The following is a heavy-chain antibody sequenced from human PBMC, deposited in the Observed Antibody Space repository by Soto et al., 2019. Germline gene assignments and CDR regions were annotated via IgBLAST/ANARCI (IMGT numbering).Heavy chain of an antibody. J-gene: IGHJ4*02. V-gene: IGHV3-30*18. CDR3: AKGGHLGSGNYYNPCYFDY. D-gene: IGHD3-10*01. CDR2: K. Sequence: QVQLVESGGGVVQPGRSLRLSCAASGFTFSSYGMHWVRKYYADSVKGRFTISRDNSKNTLYLQMNSLRAEDTAVYYCAKGGHLGSGNYYNPCYFDYWGQGTLVTVSS. CDR1: GFTFSSYG.